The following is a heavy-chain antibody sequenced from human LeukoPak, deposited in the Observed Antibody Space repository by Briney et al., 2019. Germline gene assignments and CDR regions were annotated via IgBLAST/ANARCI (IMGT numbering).Heavy chain of an antibody. CDR1: GDSISSGDYY. CDR2: ISSSGST. Sequence: SETLSLTCTVSGDSISSGDYYWSWLRQPAGKGLEWIGRISSSGSTNYNPSLKSRVTISVDTSKNQFSLKLSSVTAADTAVYFCARGPYCSGAFDIWGQGTMVTVSS. D-gene: IGHD3-10*01. CDR3: ARGPYCSGAFDI. V-gene: IGHV4-61*02. J-gene: IGHJ3*02.